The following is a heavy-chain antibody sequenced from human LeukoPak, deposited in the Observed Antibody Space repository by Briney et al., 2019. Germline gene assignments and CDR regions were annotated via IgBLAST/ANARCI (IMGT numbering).Heavy chain of an antibody. V-gene: IGHV4-4*07. CDR3: ARGHRDNDI. D-gene: IGHD2-21*01. J-gene: IGHJ3*02. CDR2: IHTSGTT. Sequence: SETLSLTCTVSGDSMGRYYWSFIRQPAGKGLEWIGRIHTSGTTWYNASLKSRVTISVDTSKNQISLKLSSVTAADTAVYYCARGHRDNDIWGQGTMVTVSS. CDR1: GDSMGRYY.